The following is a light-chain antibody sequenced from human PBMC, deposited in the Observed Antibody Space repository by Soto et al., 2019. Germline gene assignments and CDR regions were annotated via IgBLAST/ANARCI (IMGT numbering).Light chain of an antibody. CDR3: QQYNIWPRT. Sequence: EIVLTQSPGTLSLSPGERGTLSCRASQSVSSTYLAWYQQKPGQAPRLLISGASTRATGIPARFSGSGSGTEFTLTISSLQSEDFALYYCQQYNIWPRTFGQGTKVDIK. J-gene: IGKJ1*01. CDR2: GAS. V-gene: IGKV3-15*01. CDR1: QSVSSTY.